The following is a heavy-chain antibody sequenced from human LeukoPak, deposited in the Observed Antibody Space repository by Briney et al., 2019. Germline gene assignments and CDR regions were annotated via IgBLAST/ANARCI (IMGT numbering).Heavy chain of an antibody. CDR1: GGSISSSSYY. J-gene: IGHJ4*02. CDR3: ARKGYSSGWNRPDFDY. Sequence: SETLSLTCTVSGGSISSSSYYWGWIRQPPGKGLEWIGSIYYSGSTYYNPSLKSRVTISVDTSKNQFSLKLSSVTAADTAVYYCARKGYSSGWNRPDFDYWGQGTLVTVSS. D-gene: IGHD6-19*01. CDR2: IYYSGST. V-gene: IGHV4-39*07.